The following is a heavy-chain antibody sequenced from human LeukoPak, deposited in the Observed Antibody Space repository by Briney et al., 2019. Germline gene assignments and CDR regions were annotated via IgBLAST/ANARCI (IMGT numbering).Heavy chain of an antibody. CDR3: ARGNGGSYYRPYNWFDP. CDR1: GGSFSGYY. Sequence: SETLSLTCAVYGGSFSGYYWSWIRQPPGKGLEWTGEINHSGGTNYNPSLKSRVAISVDTSKNQFSLKLSSVTAADTAVYYCARGNGGSYYRPYNWFDPWGQGTLVTVSS. D-gene: IGHD1-26*01. J-gene: IGHJ5*02. CDR2: INHSGGT. V-gene: IGHV4-34*01.